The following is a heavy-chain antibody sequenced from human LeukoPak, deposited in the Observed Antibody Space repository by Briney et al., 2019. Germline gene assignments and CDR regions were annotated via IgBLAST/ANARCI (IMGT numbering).Heavy chain of an antibody. CDR3: AKDFTSGSYYYGMDV. CDR2: ISYDGSNK. D-gene: IGHD1-26*01. Sequence: PGRSLRLSCAASGFTFSSYGMHWVRQAPGKGLEWVAVISYDGSNKYYEDSVKGRFTISRDNSKNTLYLQMNSLRAEDTAVYYCAKDFTSGSYYYGMDVWGQGTTVTVSS. CDR1: GFTFSSYG. J-gene: IGHJ6*02. V-gene: IGHV3-30*18.